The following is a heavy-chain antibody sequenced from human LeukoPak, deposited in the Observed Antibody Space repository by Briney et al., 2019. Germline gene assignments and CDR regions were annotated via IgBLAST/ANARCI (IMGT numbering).Heavy chain of an antibody. CDR3: ARDIYGSGHGWFDV. V-gene: IGHV4-59*01. CDR1: GVSISTYY. CDR2: IHYTGST. D-gene: IGHD3-10*01. J-gene: IGHJ5*02. Sequence: PSETLSLTCSVSGVSISTYYWSWIRQPPGKGLEWMGYIHYTGSTNYNPSLKSRVTISVDTSQRQLSLMLRSVTAADTAVYYCARDIYGSGHGWFDVWGQGTLVTVSS.